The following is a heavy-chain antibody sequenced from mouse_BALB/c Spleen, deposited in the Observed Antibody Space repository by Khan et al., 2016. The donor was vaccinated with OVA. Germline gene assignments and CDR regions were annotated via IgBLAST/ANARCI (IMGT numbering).Heavy chain of an antibody. CDR2: IYPGNGNT. J-gene: IGHJ3*02. V-gene: IGHV1-84*02. CDR3: ARGNYYGSTSWFGY. Sequence: QVQLQQSGPELVNPGASVKISCKASGYIFTDYYINWVKQKPGQGLEWIGWIYPGNGNTKYNENFKGKATLPVDTSSSTAYMQISSLTSEDTAVYFCARGNYYGSTSWFGYWGQGTLVTVST. D-gene: IGHD1-1*01. CDR1: GYIFTDYY.